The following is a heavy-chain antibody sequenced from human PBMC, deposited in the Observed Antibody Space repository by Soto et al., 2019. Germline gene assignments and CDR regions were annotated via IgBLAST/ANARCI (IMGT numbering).Heavy chain of an antibody. Sequence: GGSLRLSCAASGFTFSSYAMSWVRQAPGKGLEWVSAISGSGGSTYYADSVKGRFTISRDNSKNTLYLQMNSLRAEDTAVYYCAKDFRIPRYCSGGSCYRKQHHEYFQHWGQGTLVTVSS. CDR2: ISGSGGST. D-gene: IGHD2-15*01. CDR3: AKDFRIPRYCSGGSCYRKQHHEYFQH. CDR1: GFTFSSYA. J-gene: IGHJ1*01. V-gene: IGHV3-23*01.